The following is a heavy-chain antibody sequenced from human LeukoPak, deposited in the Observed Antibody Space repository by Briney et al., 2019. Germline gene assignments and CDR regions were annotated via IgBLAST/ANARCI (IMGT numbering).Heavy chain of an antibody. Sequence: GRSLRLSCAASGFIFDDYAMHWVRQAPGKGLEWVSGVSWNSGSIGYADSVKGRFTISRDNAKNSLYLQMNSLRAEDTALYYCAKDRDYSSSGASVDYWGQGTLVTVSS. D-gene: IGHD6-6*01. CDR3: AKDRDYSSSGASVDY. J-gene: IGHJ4*02. CDR1: GFIFDDYA. CDR2: VSWNSGSI. V-gene: IGHV3-9*01.